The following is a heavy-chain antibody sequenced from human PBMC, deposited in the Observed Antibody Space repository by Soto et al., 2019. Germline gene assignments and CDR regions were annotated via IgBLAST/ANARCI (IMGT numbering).Heavy chain of an antibody. CDR3: AHTIVVVPTAHDAFDV. D-gene: IGHD2-2*01. CDR2: LYWDDDK. Sequence: SGPTLVNPTQTLTLTCTFSGFSLSSIGVGVGWIRQPPGKALEWLGILYWDDDKHYSPSLKSRISIAKDTSKDQVVLTLTNMDPVDTATYYCAHTIVVVPTAHDAFDVWGHGTMVTVSS. V-gene: IGHV2-5*02. J-gene: IGHJ3*01. CDR1: GFSLSSIGVG.